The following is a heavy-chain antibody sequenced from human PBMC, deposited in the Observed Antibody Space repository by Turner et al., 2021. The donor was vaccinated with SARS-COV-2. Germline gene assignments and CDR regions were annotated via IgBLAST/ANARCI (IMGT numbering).Heavy chain of an antibody. D-gene: IGHD5-18*01. CDR3: ARLMDTAMDYYGTDV. J-gene: IGHJ6*02. CDR2: IYYSGSA. CDR1: GGSISSSSYY. V-gene: IGHV4-39*01. Sequence: QLQLQESGPGLVKPSETLSLTCTVSGGSISSSSYYWGWIRQPPGKGLEWIGNIYYSGSAYYNPSIKSRVTISVDPSKNQFSLKLTSVTAADTAVYYCARLMDTAMDYYGTDVWGQGTTVTVSS.